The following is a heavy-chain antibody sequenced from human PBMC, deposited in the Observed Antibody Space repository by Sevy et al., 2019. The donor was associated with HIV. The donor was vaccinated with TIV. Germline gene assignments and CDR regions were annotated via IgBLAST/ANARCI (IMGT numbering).Heavy chain of an antibody. CDR2: IYYSGST. J-gene: IGHJ4*02. Sequence: SETLSLTCTVSGGSIRSSTYYWGWIRQAPGKGLEWIASIYYSGSTYYSPSLKSRVTISVDTSKNQFSLKLSSVTAADTAVYYSARLHYYGSGSEEGDWGQGTLVTVSS. V-gene: IGHV4-39*01. CDR1: GGSIRSSTYY. D-gene: IGHD3-10*01. CDR3: ARLHYYGSGSEEGD.